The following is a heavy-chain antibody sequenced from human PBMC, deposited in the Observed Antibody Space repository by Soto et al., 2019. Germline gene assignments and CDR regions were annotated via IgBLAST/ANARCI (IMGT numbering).Heavy chain of an antibody. V-gene: IGHV4-39*01. Sequence: SETLSLTCTVSGGSISSSRCHWGWIRQPPGKGLEWIASIKYSGTTFYNPSLKSRVTLSVDTSKNQFALKLSSVTAAETAVYYCARHRITGSYYDDYDIWGQGTMVTVSS. CDR2: IKYSGTT. J-gene: IGHJ3*02. CDR3: ARHRITGSYYDDYDI. D-gene: IGHD1-26*01. CDR1: GGSISSSRCH.